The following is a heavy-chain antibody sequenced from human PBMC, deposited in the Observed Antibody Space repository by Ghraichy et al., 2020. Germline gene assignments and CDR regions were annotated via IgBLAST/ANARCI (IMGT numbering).Heavy chain of an antibody. CDR3: ARIQGAAYCSSTSCYRGVSANAFDI. Sequence: GSLRLSCAASGFTFSSYSMNWVRQAPGKGLEWVSYISSSSSTIYYADSVKGRFTISRDNAKNSLYLQMNSLRDEDTAVYYCARIQGAAYCSSTSCYRGVSANAFDIWGQGTMVTVSS. J-gene: IGHJ3*02. CDR2: ISSSSSTI. V-gene: IGHV3-48*02. D-gene: IGHD2-2*02. CDR1: GFTFSSYS.